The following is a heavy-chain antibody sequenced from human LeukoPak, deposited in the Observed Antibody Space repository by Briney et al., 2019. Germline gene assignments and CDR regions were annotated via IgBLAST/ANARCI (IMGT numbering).Heavy chain of an antibody. CDR1: GGSFSGYY. CDR2: INHSGST. Sequence: SETLSLTCAVYGGSFSGYYWSWIRQPPGKGLEWIGEINHSGSTNYNPSLKSRVTISVDTSKNQFSLKLSSVTAADTAVYCCARGHYFDYWGQGTLVTVSS. V-gene: IGHV4-34*01. J-gene: IGHJ4*02. CDR3: ARGHYFDY.